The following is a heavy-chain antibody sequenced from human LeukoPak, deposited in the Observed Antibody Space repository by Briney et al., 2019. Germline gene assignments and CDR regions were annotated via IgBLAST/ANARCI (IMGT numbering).Heavy chain of an antibody. D-gene: IGHD3-22*01. Sequence: ASVKVSCKASGYTFTCYYMHWVRQAPGQGLEWMGWINPNSGGTNYAQKFQGRVTMTRDTSISTAYMELSRLRSDDTAVYYCARSPRYYYDSSGYYSWGQGTLVTVSS. J-gene: IGHJ4*02. CDR1: GYTFTCYY. V-gene: IGHV1-2*02. CDR2: INPNSGGT. CDR3: ARSPRYYYDSSGYYS.